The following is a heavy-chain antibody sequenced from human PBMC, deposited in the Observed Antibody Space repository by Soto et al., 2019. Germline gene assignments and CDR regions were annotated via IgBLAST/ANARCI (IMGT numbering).Heavy chain of an antibody. V-gene: IGHV2-26*01. D-gene: IGHD2-2*01. CDR2: IFSNGGT. Sequence: QVTLKESGPAVVKPTEPLTLTCTVSGFSPNTAGMGVSWIRQPPGRALERFANIFSNGGTSYSSSLRRRLTISREASKSQVALIMTEIDPLDTGTYFCARYISLPASAANWFDPWGQGTLVTVSS. J-gene: IGHJ5*02. CDR1: GFSPNTAGMG. CDR3: ARYISLPASAANWFDP.